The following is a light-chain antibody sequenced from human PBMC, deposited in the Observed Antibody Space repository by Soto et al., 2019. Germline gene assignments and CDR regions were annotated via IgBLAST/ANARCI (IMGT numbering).Light chain of an antibody. Sequence: EIVLTQSPGTLSLSQGERATLSCRASQSISSSHLAWYQQKPGQAPMLLIYGASNRATGIPDRFSGSGSGTDFTLTISRLEPEDFAVYYCQHYGTSPRTFGQGTKVEIK. CDR2: GAS. CDR1: QSISSSH. V-gene: IGKV3-20*01. CDR3: QHYGTSPRT. J-gene: IGKJ1*01.